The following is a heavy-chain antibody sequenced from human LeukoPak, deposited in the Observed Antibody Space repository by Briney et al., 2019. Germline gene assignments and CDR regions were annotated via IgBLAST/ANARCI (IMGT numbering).Heavy chain of an antibody. CDR1: GFTLSSYW. J-gene: IGHJ4*02. CDR2: ISSDGSIT. V-gene: IGHV3-74*01. CDR3: AKAVAGPYFDY. D-gene: IGHD6-19*01. Sequence: PPGGSLRLSCAASGFTLSSYWMYWVRQAPGKGLMWVSRISSDGSITNYADSVKGRFTISRDNAKNTLYLQMNSLRAEDTAVYYCAKAVAGPYFDYWGQGTLVTVSS.